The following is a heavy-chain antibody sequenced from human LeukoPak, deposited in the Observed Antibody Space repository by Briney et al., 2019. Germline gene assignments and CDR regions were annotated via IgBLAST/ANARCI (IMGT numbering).Heavy chain of an antibody. V-gene: IGHV3-49*03. D-gene: IGHD3-3*01. J-gene: IGHJ4*02. CDR1: GFTFGDYV. CDR2: IRTKAYGGTT. CDR3: TRGSDTIFGVARDGFDS. Sequence: GGSLRLSCTASGFTFGDYVVSWFRQAPGKGLEWVGFIRTKAYGGTTEYAASVKGRFTISRDDSESIAYLQMNSLKSEDTAVYYCTRGSDTIFGVARDGFDSWGQGTLVTVSS.